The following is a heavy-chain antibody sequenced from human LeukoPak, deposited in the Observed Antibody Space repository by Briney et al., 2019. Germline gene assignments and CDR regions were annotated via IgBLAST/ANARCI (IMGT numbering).Heavy chain of an antibody. V-gene: IGHV3-48*03. J-gene: IGHJ4*02. Sequence: PGGSLRLSCAASGFTFSSYEMNWVRQAPGKGLEWVSYISSSGSTIYYADSVKGRFTISRDNAKNSLYLQMNSLRAEDTAVYYCARVGAGSYYTATDYWGQGTLVTVSS. CDR3: ARVGAGSYYTATDY. CDR2: ISSSGSTI. D-gene: IGHD3-10*01. CDR1: GFTFSSYE.